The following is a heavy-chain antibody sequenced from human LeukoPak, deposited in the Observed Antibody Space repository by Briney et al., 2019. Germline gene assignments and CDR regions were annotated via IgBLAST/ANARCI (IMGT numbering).Heavy chain of an antibody. J-gene: IGHJ4*02. V-gene: IGHV1-2*02. CDR1: GYTFTCYY. CDR3: ASRTGYSSSWYELDY. CDR2: INPNSGGT. Sequence: ASVKVSCKASGYTFTCYYMHWVRQAPGQGLEWMGWINPNSGGTNYAQKFQGRVTMTRDTSISTAYMELSRLRSDDTAVYYCASRTGYSSSWYELDYWGQGTLVTVSS. D-gene: IGHD6-13*01.